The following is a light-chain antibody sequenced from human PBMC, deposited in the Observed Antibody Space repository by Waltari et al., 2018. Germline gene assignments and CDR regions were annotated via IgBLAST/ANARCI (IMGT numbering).Light chain of an antibody. CDR1: HSIRSW. V-gene: IGKV1-5*01. Sequence: DIQMTQSPSTLSASVGDRVTLTCRASHSIRSWLAWYQQKPGKAPKLLIYDASSLESGVPSRFSGSGSGTEFTLTISSLQPDDSATYWCQTYNNYGTFGQGTKVEI. CDR2: DAS. J-gene: IGKJ1*01. CDR3: QTYNNYGT.